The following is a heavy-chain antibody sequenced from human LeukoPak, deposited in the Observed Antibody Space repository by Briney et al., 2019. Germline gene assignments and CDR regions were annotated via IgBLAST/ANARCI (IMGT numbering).Heavy chain of an antibody. CDR2: ISSSSSTI. D-gene: IGHD5-12*01. CDR1: GFTFSSYS. Sequence: TGGSLRLSCAASGFTFSSYSMNWVRQAPGKGLEWVSYISSSSSTIYYADPVKGRFTISRDNAKNSLYLQMNSLRAEDTAVYYCAKDSQLRANYYYYMDVWGKGTTVTVSS. CDR3: AKDSQLRANYYYYMDV. V-gene: IGHV3-48*01. J-gene: IGHJ6*03.